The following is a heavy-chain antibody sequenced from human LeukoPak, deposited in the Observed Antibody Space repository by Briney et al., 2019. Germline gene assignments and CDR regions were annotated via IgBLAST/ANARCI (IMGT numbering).Heavy chain of an antibody. Sequence: PGGSLRLSCVASGFTFSSYVMNWVRQTPGKGLEWVSSISGSGDDTFYADSVKGRFTISRDNSQNTLYLQLNGLRTEDTALYYCAKDLLLNCRGDCYISDTWGHGTLVTVSS. CDR1: GFTFSSYV. D-gene: IGHD2-21*02. V-gene: IGHV3-23*01. CDR2: ISGSGDDT. J-gene: IGHJ5*01. CDR3: AKDLLLNCRGDCYISDT.